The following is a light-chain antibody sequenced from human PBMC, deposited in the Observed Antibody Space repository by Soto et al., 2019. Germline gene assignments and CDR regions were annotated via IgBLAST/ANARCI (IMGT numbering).Light chain of an antibody. CDR1: QSISSW. CDR3: QQYNSYWIT. Sequence: DIQMTQSPSTLSASVGDRVTITCRASQSISSWLAWYQQKPGKAPKLLIYDASSLESGVPSRFSGSGSGTECTLTISILQPDDFATYYCQQYNSYWITFGGGTKVVIK. V-gene: IGKV1-5*01. J-gene: IGKJ4*01. CDR2: DAS.